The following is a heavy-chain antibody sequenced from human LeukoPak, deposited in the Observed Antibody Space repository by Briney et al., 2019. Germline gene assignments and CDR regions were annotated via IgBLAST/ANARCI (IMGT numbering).Heavy chain of an antibody. CDR1: GFTFSTYG. J-gene: IGHJ4*02. CDR3: AKDVGLVTARFYSFDY. D-gene: IGHD2-21*02. CDR2: ISGSGRTT. Sequence: GGSLRLSCAGSGFTFSTYGMSWVRQAPGKGLEWVSSISGSGRTTYYADSVKGRFTISRDNSKNTLLLQMNSLRAEDTALYYCAKDVGLVTARFYSFDYWGQGTLATVSS. V-gene: IGHV3-23*01.